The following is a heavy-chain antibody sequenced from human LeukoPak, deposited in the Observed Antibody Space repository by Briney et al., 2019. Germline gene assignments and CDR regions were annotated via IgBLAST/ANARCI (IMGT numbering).Heavy chain of an antibody. J-gene: IGHJ4*02. Sequence: GGSLSLSCAASGFTFSSYWMSWVRQAPGKGLEWVSAISGSGGSTYYADSVKGRFTISRDNSKNTLYLQMNSLRAEDTAVYYCAKATTVTTKGGFDYWGQGTLVTVSS. CDR1: GFTFSSYW. D-gene: IGHD4-17*01. CDR3: AKATTVTTKGGFDY. V-gene: IGHV3-23*01. CDR2: ISGSGGST.